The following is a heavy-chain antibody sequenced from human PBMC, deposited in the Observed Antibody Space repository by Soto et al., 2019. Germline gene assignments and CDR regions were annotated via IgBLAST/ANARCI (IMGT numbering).Heavy chain of an antibody. CDR2: ISAYNGNT. D-gene: IGHD6-6*01. CDR3: ARDLEYSSSSELDY. CDR1: GYTFTSYG. J-gene: IGHJ4*02. V-gene: IGHV1-18*01. Sequence: GASVKVSCKASGYTFTSYGISWVRQAPGQGLEWMGWISAYNGNTNYAQKLQGRVTMTTDTSTSTAYMELRSLRSDDTAVYYCARDLEYSSSSELDYWGQGTLVTVSS.